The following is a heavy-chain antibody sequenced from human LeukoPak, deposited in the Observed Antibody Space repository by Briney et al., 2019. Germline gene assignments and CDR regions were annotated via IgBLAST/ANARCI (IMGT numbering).Heavy chain of an antibody. D-gene: IGHD3-22*01. V-gene: IGHV3-74*01. J-gene: IGHJ4*02. Sequence: GGSLRLSCAASGFTFSNYWMSWVRQAPGKGLVWVSRINSDGSSRHYADSVKGRFTISRDNAKDTLHLQMTSLRAEDTAVYYCARGGPDSSDYSSLFDYWGRGILVTVSS. CDR1: GFTFSNYW. CDR3: ARGGPDSSDYSSLFDY. CDR2: INSDGSSR.